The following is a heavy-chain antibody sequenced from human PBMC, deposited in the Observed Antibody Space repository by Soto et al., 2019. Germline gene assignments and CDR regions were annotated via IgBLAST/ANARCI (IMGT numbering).Heavy chain of an antibody. Sequence: QVQLVESGGGVVQPGRSLRLSCAASGFTFRNYAIHWVRQAPGKGLEWVAVISRDGTNKYYVDSVKGRFTISRDNSRDTVYLQMYSLRDEDSAMFYCARSRSGAVADSFDFWGQGTLVTVSS. CDR1: GFTFRNYA. CDR2: ISRDGTNK. J-gene: IGHJ4*02. CDR3: ARSRSGAVADSFDF. V-gene: IGHV3-30*04. D-gene: IGHD3-10*01.